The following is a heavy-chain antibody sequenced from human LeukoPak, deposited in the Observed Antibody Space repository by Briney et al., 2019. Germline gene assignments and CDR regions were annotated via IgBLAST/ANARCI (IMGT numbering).Heavy chain of an antibody. CDR1: GGSISSYY. CDR2: IYYSGST. V-gene: IGHV4-59*01. D-gene: IGHD3-10*01. Sequence: SETLSLTCTVSGGSISSYYWSWLRQPPGKGLEWIGYIYYSGSTNYNPSLKSRVTISVDTSKNQFSLKLSSVPAADTAVYYCARVSWGYGSGSYRDWFDPWGQGTLVTVSS. J-gene: IGHJ5*02. CDR3: ARVSWGYGSGSYRDWFDP.